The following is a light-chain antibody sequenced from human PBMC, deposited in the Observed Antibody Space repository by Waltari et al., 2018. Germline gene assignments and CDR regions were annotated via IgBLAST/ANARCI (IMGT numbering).Light chain of an antibody. CDR3: QQANSFPPLT. V-gene: IGKV1-12*01. CDR1: QGISSW. Sequence: DIQMXXXPXXVSXSVGXXXXXTCRASQGISSWLSWYQQKPGKAPQLLIYAASSLQGAVPSRFSGSGSGTDFTLTISSLQPEDFATYFCQQANSFPPLTFGGGTKVEIK. J-gene: IGKJ4*01. CDR2: AAS.